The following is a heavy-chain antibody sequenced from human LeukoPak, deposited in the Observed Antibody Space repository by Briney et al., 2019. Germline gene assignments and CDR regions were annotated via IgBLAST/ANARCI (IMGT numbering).Heavy chain of an antibody. V-gene: IGHV4-4*07. CDR1: GGSISSYY. CDR2: IYSRGAT. J-gene: IGHJ3*02. Sequence: SETLSLTCTVSGGSISSYYWSWIRQPAGKGLEWIGRIYSRGATDYNPSLKSRVTISINTSKNQFSLELSSVTAADTAVYYCAKEEIMADDAFDIWGQGTMVTVSS. CDR3: AKEEIMADDAFDI. D-gene: IGHD5-12*01.